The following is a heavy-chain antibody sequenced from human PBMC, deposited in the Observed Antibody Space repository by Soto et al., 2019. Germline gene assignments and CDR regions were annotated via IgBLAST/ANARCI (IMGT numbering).Heavy chain of an antibody. Sequence: QVQLVQSGAEVKKPGSSVKVSCKASGGTFSSYAISWVRQAPGQGLEWMGGIIPIFGTANYAQKFQGRVTITADESTSTAYMELSSLRSEDTAVYYCVRDRHIVVVPAAIGYWYGMDVWGQGTTVTVSS. V-gene: IGHV1-69*01. CDR2: IIPIFGTA. CDR1: GGTFSSYA. J-gene: IGHJ6*02. D-gene: IGHD2-2*01. CDR3: VRDRHIVVVPAAIGYWYGMDV.